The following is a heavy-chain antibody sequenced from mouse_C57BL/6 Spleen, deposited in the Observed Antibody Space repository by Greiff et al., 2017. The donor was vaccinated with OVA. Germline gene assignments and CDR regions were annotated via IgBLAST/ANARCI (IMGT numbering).Heavy chain of an antibody. J-gene: IGHJ4*01. CDR2: IDPSDSYT. V-gene: IGHV1-69*01. Sequence: VQLQQPGAELVMPGASVKLSCKASGYTFTSYWMHWVKQRPGQGLEWIGEIDPSDSYTNYNQKFKGKSTLTVDKSSSTAYMQLSSLTSEDSAVYYCARRELGRYYAMDYWGQGTSVTVSS. CDR3: ARRELGRYYAMDY. D-gene: IGHD4-1*01. CDR1: GYTFTSYW.